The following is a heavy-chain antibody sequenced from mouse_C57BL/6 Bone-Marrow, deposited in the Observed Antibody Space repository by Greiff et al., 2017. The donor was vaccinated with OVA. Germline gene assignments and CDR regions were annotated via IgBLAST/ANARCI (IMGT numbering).Heavy chain of an antibody. J-gene: IGHJ4*01. Sequence: EVKLMESGGGLVKPGGSLKLSCAASGFTFSSYAMSWVRQTPEKRLEWVATISDGGSYTYYPDNVKGRFTISRDNAKNNLYLQMSHLKSEDTAMYYCARDLGYSNVYAMDYWGQGTSVTVSS. V-gene: IGHV5-4*01. CDR2: ISDGGSYT. D-gene: IGHD2-5*01. CDR1: GFTFSSYA. CDR3: ARDLGYSNVYAMDY.